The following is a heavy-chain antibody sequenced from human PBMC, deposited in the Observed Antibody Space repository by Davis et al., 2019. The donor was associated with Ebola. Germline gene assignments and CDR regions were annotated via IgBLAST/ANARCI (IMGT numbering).Heavy chain of an antibody. V-gene: IGHV1-46*02. CDR2: INPSGGST. D-gene: IGHD2-2*01. CDR1: GYTFNSYY. J-gene: IGHJ6*03. CDR3: ARVVGGYCSSTSCLLGVVANGVWGGYYYYYMDV. Sequence: ASVKVSCKASGYTFNSYYIHWVRQAPGQGLEWMGIINPSGGSTTYAQKFQGRVTMTRDTSTSTAYMELRSLRSDDTAVYYCARVVGGYCSSTSCLLGVVANGVWGGYYYYYMDVWGKGTTVTVSS.